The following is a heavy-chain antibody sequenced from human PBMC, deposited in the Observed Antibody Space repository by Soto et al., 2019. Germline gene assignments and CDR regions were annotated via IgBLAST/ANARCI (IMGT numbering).Heavy chain of an antibody. J-gene: IGHJ6*02. CDR2: IYYSGST. V-gene: IGHV4-39*01. CDR1: GGSISSSSYY. D-gene: IGHD3-3*01. CDR3: ARHAEARDYDFWSGSIIYYYGMDV. Sequence: QLQLQESGPGLVKPSETLSLTCTVSGGSISSSSYYWGWIRQPPGKGLEWIGSIYYSGSTYYNPSLKSRVTTSVDTSKNQFSLKLSSVSAADTAVYYCARHAEARDYDFWSGSIIYYYGMDVWGQGTTVTVSS.